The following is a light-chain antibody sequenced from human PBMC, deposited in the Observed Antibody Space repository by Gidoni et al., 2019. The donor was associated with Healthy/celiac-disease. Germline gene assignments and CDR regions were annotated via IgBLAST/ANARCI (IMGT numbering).Light chain of an antibody. CDR2: EVS. CDR1: SSDVRSYNL. Sequence: QSALTQPASVSGSPGQSITISCTGTSSDVRSYNLVSWYQQHPGKAPKLMIYEVSKRPSGVSNRFSGSKSGNTASLTISGLQAEDEADYYCCSYAGSSTPFGGGTKLTVL. V-gene: IGLV2-23*02. J-gene: IGLJ2*01. CDR3: CSYAGSSTP.